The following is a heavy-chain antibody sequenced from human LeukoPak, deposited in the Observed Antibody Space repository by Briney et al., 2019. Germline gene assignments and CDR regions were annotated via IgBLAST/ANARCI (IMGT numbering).Heavy chain of an antibody. D-gene: IGHD3-22*01. V-gene: IGHV4-61*05. CDR2: IYYSGST. CDR1: GGPISSSSYY. Sequence: SETLSLTCTVSGGPISSSSYYWGWIRQPPGKGLEWIGYIYYSGSTNYNPSLKSRVTISVDTSKNQFSLKLSSVTAADTAVYYCARGVPYYYDSSGLDYWGQGTLVTVSS. CDR3: ARGVPYYYDSSGLDY. J-gene: IGHJ4*02.